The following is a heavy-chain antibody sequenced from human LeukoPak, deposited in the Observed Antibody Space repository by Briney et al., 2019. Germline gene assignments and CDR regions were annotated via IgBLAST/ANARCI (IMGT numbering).Heavy chain of an antibody. V-gene: IGHV1-3*01. J-gene: IGHJ4*02. CDR1: GYTFTGYG. CDR3: ARERRGRAAAGTGGFDY. CDR2: INAGNGNT. Sequence: ASVKVSCKASGYTFTGYGISWVRQAPGQRLEWMGWINAGNGNTKYSQKFQGRVTITRDTSASTAYMELSSLRSEDTAVYYCARERRGRAAAGTGGFDYWGQGTLVTVSS. D-gene: IGHD6-13*01.